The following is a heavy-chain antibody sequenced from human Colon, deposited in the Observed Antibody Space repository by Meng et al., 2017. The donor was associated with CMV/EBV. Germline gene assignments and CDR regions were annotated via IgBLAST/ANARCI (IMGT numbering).Heavy chain of an antibody. V-gene: IGHV1-2*02. CDR3: ARRGGATDL. CDR2: INPNSGGT. J-gene: IGHJ5*02. CDR1: GYTFTGYY. D-gene: IGHD1-26*01. Sequence: ASVKVSCKASGYTFTGYYMHWVRQAPGQGLEWMGWINPNSGGTNYAQKFQGRVTMTRDTSISTVYMEWSSLKASDTAMYYCARRGGATDLWGQGTLVTVSS.